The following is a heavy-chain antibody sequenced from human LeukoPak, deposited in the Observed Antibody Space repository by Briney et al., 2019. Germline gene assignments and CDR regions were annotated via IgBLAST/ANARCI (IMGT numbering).Heavy chain of an antibody. CDR2: IYYSGST. CDR3: ARESLYGDYGAFDI. D-gene: IGHD4-17*01. CDR1: GGSISSYY. V-gene: IGHV4-59*12. J-gene: IGHJ3*02. Sequence: SETLSLTCTVSGGSISSYYWSWIRQPPGKGLEWIGYIYYSGSTNYNPSLKSRVTISVDTSKNQFSLKLSSVTAADTAVYYCARESLYGDYGAFDIWGQGTMVTVSS.